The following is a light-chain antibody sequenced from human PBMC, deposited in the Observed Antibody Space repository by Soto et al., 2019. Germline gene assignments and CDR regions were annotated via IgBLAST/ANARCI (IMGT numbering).Light chain of an antibody. CDR1: QSVSSX. J-gene: IGKJ1*01. Sequence: EIVMTQSPATLSVSPGERATLSCRASQSVSSXLAWYQQKPGQAPRLLIHGASTRATGIAARFSGSGSGTEFTLTXSSLQSEDFAVYYCQQYNNWPLWTFGQGTKVEIK. V-gene: IGKV3-15*01. CDR3: QQYNNWPLWT. CDR2: GAS.